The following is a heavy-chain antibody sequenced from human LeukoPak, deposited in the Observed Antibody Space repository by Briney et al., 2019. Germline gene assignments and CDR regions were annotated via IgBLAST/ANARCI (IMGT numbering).Heavy chain of an antibody. V-gene: IGHV3-74*01. Sequence: PGGSLRLSCAASGFTFSSYWMHWVRQAPGKGLVWVSRINSDASITNYADSVKGRFTISRDNAENTLYLQMNSLRAEDTAVYYCARYCSGGSCYSAYTFDIWGQGTMVTVSS. J-gene: IGHJ3*02. CDR3: ARYCSGGSCYSAYTFDI. D-gene: IGHD2-15*01. CDR1: GFTFSSYW. CDR2: INSDASIT.